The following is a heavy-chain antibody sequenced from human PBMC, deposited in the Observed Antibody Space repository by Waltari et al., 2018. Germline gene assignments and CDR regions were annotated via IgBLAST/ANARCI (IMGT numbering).Heavy chain of an antibody. Sequence: EEQLVESGGGLVKPGGPLRLSCAGSGFTFSNYNMNWVRQAPGKGLEWVSSISTTSTYTHYADSVKGRFTISRDNAKNSLFLQMNSLTTEDTAVYYCATGGWGFYFDYWGQGTLLTVSS. CDR1: GFTFSNYN. CDR2: ISTTSTYT. CDR3: ATGGWGFYFDY. D-gene: IGHD7-27*01. J-gene: IGHJ4*02. V-gene: IGHV3-21*01.